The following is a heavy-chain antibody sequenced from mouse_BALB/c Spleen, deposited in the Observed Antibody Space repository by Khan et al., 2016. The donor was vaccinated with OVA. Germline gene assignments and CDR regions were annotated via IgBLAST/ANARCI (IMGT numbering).Heavy chain of an antibody. J-gene: IGHJ3*01. CDR2: INPSNNYT. V-gene: IGHV1-4*01. D-gene: IGHD2-14*01. CDR1: GYTFTSYT. CDR3: VREGAYHRSDGRFAY. Sequence: QMQLEESGAELVRPGASVKMSCKASGYTFTSYTMHWVRQRPEQAPEWIGHINPSNNYTNYNQNFKDKATLIVDKSSSTAYMQLSSLTAEDSAVLDCVREGAYHRSDGRFAYWGQGTLVTVSA.